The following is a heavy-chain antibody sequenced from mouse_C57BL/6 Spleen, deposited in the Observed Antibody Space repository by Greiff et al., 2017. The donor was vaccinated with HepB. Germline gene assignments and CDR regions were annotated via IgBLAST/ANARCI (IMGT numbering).Heavy chain of an antibody. CDR2: IYPGSGST. D-gene: IGHD1-1*01. CDR1: GYTFTSYW. Sequence: QVQLQQPGAELVKPGASVKMSCKASGYTFTSYWITWVKQRPGQGLEWIGDIYPGSGSTNYNEKFKSKATLTVDTSSSTTYMQLSSLTSEDSAVYYCAIEDDGNSPYFDYWGQGTTLTVSS. CDR3: AIEDDGNSPYFDY. V-gene: IGHV1-55*01. J-gene: IGHJ2*01.